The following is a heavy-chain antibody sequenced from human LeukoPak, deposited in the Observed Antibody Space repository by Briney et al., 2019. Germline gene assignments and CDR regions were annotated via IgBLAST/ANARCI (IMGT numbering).Heavy chain of an antibody. D-gene: IGHD3-22*01. CDR1: GFTSSSYG. CDR2: ISYDGSNK. CDR3: AKDYYDSSGYFDY. Sequence: GRSLRLSCAASGFTSSSYGMHWVRQAPGKGLEWVAVISYDGSNKYYADSVKGRFTISRDNSKNTLYLQMNSLRAEDTAVYYCAKDYYDSSGYFDYWGQGTLVTVSS. J-gene: IGHJ4*02. V-gene: IGHV3-30*18.